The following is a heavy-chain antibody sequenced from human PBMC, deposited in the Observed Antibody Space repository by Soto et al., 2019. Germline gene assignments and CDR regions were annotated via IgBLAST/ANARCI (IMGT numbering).Heavy chain of an antibody. V-gene: IGHV3-7*01. D-gene: IGHD2-15*01. CDR3: AREGTVVTGPFDY. J-gene: IGHJ4*02. Sequence: GGSLRLSCAASGFTFSSYWMSWVRQAPGKGLEWVANIKQDGSEKYYVDSVKGRFTISRDNAKNSLYLQMNSLRAEDTAVYYCAREGTVVTGPFDYWGQGTLVTVSS. CDR2: IKQDGSEK. CDR1: GFTFSSYW.